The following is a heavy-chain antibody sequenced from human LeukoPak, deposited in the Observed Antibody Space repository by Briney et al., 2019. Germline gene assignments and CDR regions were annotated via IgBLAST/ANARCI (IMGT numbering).Heavy chain of an antibody. CDR1: GGSISSYY. J-gene: IGHJ4*02. CDR2: IYYSGST. D-gene: IGHD3-3*01. V-gene: IGHV4-59*08. Sequence: SETLSLTCTVSGGSISSYYWSWIRQPPGKGLEWIGYIYYSGSTNYNPSLKSRVTISVDTSKNQFSLKLSSVTAADTAVYYCARHIYDFWSGYPFDYWGQGTLVTVSS. CDR3: ARHIYDFWSGYPFDY.